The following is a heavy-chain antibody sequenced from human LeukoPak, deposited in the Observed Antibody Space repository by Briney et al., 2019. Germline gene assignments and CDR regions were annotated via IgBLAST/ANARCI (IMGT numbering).Heavy chain of an antibody. D-gene: IGHD4-17*01. CDR2: ITGSHGPT. CDR3: TKDPNGDYVGAFDP. V-gene: IGHV3-23*01. J-gene: IGHJ5*02. CDR1: GFTFSSFA. Sequence: GGSLRLSCAASGFTFSSFAMTWVRQAPGKGLEWGSSITGSHGPTYKTDPVKGRFTISRDNSQNTLYLQMNSLRAEDTAVYYCTKDPNGDYVGAFDPWGQGTLVTVSS.